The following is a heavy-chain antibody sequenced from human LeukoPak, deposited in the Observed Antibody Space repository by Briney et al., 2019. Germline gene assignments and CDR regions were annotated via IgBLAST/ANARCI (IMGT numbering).Heavy chain of an antibody. CDR2: IYISAST. CDR3: ARASIWYYDILTGYYDY. D-gene: IGHD3-9*01. J-gene: IGHJ4*02. CDR1: GGSISSGSYY. V-gene: IGHV4-61*02. Sequence: PSETLSLTXTVSGGSISSGSYYWSWIRQPAGKGLQWIGRIYISASTNYNPSLKSRVTISVDTSKNQFSLKLSSVTAADTAVYYCARASIWYYDILTGYYDYWGQGTLVTVSS.